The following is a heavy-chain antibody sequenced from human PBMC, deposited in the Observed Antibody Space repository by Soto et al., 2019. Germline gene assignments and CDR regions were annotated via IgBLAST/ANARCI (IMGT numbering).Heavy chain of an antibody. V-gene: IGHV3-23*01. CDR2: IFGSGAPT. CDR1: GFTFSHYA. J-gene: IGHJ3*01. Sequence: EVQLLASGGGLVQPGGSLRLSCAASGFTFSHYAMSWVRQAPGKGLQWVATIFGSGAPTHYADSVKGRFGISRDNSNNMLFLDMNSLKDEDTAVYYCTREASSWGFAFDLWGQGTRVAVSS. CDR3: TREASSWGFAFDL. D-gene: IGHD3-16*01.